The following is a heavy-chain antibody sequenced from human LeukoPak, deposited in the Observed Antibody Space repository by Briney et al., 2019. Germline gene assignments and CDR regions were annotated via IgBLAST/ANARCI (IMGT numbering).Heavy chain of an antibody. CDR3: ARDLRRGSYYWFDP. Sequence: ASVKVSCTASGGTFSSYAISWVRQAPGQGLEWMGGIIPIFGTANYAQKFQGRVTITADESTSTAYRELSSLRSEDTAVYYCARDLRRGSYYWFDPWGQGTLVTVSS. D-gene: IGHD1-26*01. J-gene: IGHJ5*02. CDR1: GGTFSSYA. CDR2: IIPIFGTA. V-gene: IGHV1-69*13.